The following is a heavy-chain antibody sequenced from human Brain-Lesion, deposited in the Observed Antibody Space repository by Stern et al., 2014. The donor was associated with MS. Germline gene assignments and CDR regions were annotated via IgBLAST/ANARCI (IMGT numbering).Heavy chain of an antibody. CDR1: GGSISSSSYY. CDR2: IYYRGST. CDR3: AKLWLGELPESPFDY. V-gene: IGHV4-39*01. Sequence: QVQLVQSGPGLVKPSETLSLTCTVSGGSISSSSYYWGWFRQPPGKGLEWIGSIYYRGSTYYNPSLKSRVTISMDTSKNQFSLRLSSVTAADTAVYFCAKLWLGELPESPFDYWGQGTLVTVSS. J-gene: IGHJ4*02. D-gene: IGHD3-10*01.